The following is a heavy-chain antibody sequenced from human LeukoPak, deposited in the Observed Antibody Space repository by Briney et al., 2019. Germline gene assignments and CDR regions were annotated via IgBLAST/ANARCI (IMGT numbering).Heavy chain of an antibody. Sequence: GESLKISCKGSGYSINSYWIGWVRQMPGKGLEWMGRIDPSDSYTNYSPSFQGHVTISADKSISTAYLQWSSLKASDTAMYYCAETGILTGYYHDYWGQGTLVTVSS. CDR3: AETGILTGYYHDY. V-gene: IGHV5-10-1*01. D-gene: IGHD3-9*01. CDR2: IDPSDSYT. J-gene: IGHJ4*02. CDR1: GYSINSYW.